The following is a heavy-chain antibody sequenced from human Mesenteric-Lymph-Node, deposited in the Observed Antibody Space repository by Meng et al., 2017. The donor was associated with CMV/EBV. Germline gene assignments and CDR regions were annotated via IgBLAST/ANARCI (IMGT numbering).Heavy chain of an antibody. D-gene: IGHD2-8*01. CDR3: ARGLINYGMDV. CDR1: GGSISSSSYY. J-gene: IGHJ6*02. Sequence: SETLSLTCTVSGGSISSSSYYWSWIRQPPGKGLEWIGSIYHSGSTYYNPSLKSRVTISVDTSKNQFSLKLSSVTAADTAVYYCARGLINYGMDVWGQGTTVTVSS. V-gene: IGHV4-39*07. CDR2: IYHSGST.